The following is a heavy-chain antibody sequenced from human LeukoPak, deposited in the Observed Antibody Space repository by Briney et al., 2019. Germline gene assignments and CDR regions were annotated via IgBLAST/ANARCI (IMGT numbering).Heavy chain of an antibody. CDR1: GFTFSSYS. CDR2: ISSSSSTI. D-gene: IGHD2-21*02. J-gene: IGHJ1*01. V-gene: IGHV3-48*04. Sequence: PGGSLRLSCAASGFTFSSYSMNWVRQAPGKGLEWVSYISSSSSTIYYADSVKGRFTISRDNAKNSLYLQMNSLRAEDTAVYYCARETEAYCGGDCPEYFQHWGQGTLVTVSS. CDR3: ARETEAYCGGDCPEYFQH.